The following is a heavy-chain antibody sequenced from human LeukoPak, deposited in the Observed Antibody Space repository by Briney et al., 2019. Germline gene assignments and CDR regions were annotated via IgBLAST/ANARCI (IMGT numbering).Heavy chain of an antibody. J-gene: IGHJ4*02. CDR2: IYHSGST. CDR1: GGSISSSNW. CDR3: ARRTYNWNYYFDY. Sequence: SGTLSLTCAVSGGSISSSNWWSWVRQPPGKGLEWIGEIYHSGSTNYNPSLKSRVTISVDKSKNQFSQKLSSVTAADTAVYYCARRTYNWNYYFDYWGQGTLVTVSS. V-gene: IGHV4-4*02. D-gene: IGHD1-7*01.